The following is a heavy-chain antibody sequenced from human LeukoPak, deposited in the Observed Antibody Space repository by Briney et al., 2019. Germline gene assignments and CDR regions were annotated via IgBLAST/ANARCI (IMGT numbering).Heavy chain of an antibody. V-gene: IGHV1-69*13. CDR3: ATTTYDSSGYSDY. D-gene: IGHD3-22*01. Sequence: ASVKVSCKASGGTFSSYAISWVRQAPGQGLEWMGGIIPIFGTANYAQKFQGRVTITADESTSTAYMELSSLRSEDTAVYYCATTTYDSSGYSDYWGQGTLVTVSS. CDR2: IIPIFGTA. J-gene: IGHJ4*02. CDR1: GGTFSSYA.